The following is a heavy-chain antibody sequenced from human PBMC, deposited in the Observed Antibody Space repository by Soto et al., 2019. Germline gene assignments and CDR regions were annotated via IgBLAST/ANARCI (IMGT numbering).Heavy chain of an antibody. V-gene: IGHV3-30*03. D-gene: IGHD4-4*01. Sequence: GGSLRLSCAVSGSTISSYNIHWVRQAPGEGLERVAVISYDGNNKFYADSVKVRFTISRDSSKQTLYLQMNSLRPDDTAMYYCARDGVSSTDYTCYWLPWFDPWGQGTLVTVSS. CDR1: GSTISSYN. J-gene: IGHJ5*02. CDR3: ARDGVSSTDYTCYWLPWFDP. CDR2: ISYDGNNK.